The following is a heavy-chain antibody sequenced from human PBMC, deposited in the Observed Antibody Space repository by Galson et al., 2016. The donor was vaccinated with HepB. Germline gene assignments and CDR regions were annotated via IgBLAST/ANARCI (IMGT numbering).Heavy chain of an antibody. CDR3: TRVPFTMVRGVITAFDY. V-gene: IGHV3-49*04. CDR1: GFTFGDYA. CDR2: IRSKAYGGTT. Sequence: SLRLSCAASGFTFGDYAMSWVRQAPGKGLEWVGFIRSKAYGGTTEYVASVKGRFTISRDDSKSIAYLQRNSLKIEDTAVYYCTRVPFTMVRGVITAFDYWGQGTLVTVSS. D-gene: IGHD3-10*01. J-gene: IGHJ4*02.